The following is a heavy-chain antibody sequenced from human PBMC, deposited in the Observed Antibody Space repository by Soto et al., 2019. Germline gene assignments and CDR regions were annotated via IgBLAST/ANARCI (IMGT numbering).Heavy chain of an antibody. CDR2: IYHRGST. V-gene: IGHV4-30-2*01. J-gene: IGHJ5*02. D-gene: IGHD6-19*01. CDR1: GGYIVSGGYS. Sequence: SETLSLTCAVSGGYIVSGGYSWSWIRQPPGKGLEWIGNIYHRGSTYYNPSLKSRVTISVDVSKNQFSLKLNSVTAADTAVYYCARVAGSGWYDAWGQGTQVTVS. CDR3: ARVAGSGWYDA.